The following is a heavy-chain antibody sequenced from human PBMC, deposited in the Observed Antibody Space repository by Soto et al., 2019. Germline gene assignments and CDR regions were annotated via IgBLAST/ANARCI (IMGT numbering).Heavy chain of an antibody. D-gene: IGHD4-17*01. CDR2: IYYSGST. J-gene: IGHJ6*03. Sequence: SETLSLTCTVSGGSISSYYWSWIRQPPGKGLEWIGYIYYSGSTNYNPSLMSRVTISVDTSKNQFSLKLSSVTAADTAVYYCARGVYGDYYYYYYYMDVWGKGTTVTVSS. CDR3: ARGVYGDYYYYYYYMDV. CDR1: GGSISSYY. V-gene: IGHV4-59*01.